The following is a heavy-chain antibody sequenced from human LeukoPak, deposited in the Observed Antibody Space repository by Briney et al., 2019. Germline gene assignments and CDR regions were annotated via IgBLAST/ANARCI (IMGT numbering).Heavy chain of an antibody. D-gene: IGHD3-22*01. Sequence: VGSLRLSCAASGFTFTSYWMHWVRQAPGKGLVWVSRIKSDGSTTSYADSVKGRFTISRDNAKNTLYLLMNSLRAEDTALYYCAVSYDSRCSGFDYWGRGTLVTVSS. J-gene: IGHJ4*02. V-gene: IGHV3-74*01. CDR1: GFTFTSYW. CDR2: IKSDGSTT. CDR3: AVSYDSRCSGFDY.